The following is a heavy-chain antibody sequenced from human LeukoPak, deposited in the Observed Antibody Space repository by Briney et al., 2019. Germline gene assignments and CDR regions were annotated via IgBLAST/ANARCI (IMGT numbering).Heavy chain of an antibody. CDR2: INPNSGGT. CDR1: GYTFTGYY. D-gene: IGHD5-18*01. Sequence: ASVKVSCKASGYTFTGYYMHWVRQAPGQGLEWMGRINPNSGGTNYAQKFQGRVTMTRDTSISTAYMELSRLRSDDTAVYYCARDGYSYGSHFDYWGQGTLVTVSS. CDR3: ARDGYSYGSHFDY. V-gene: IGHV1-2*06. J-gene: IGHJ4*02.